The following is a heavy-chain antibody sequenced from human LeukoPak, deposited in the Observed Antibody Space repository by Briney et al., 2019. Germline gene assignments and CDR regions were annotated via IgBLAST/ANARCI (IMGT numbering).Heavy chain of an antibody. CDR3: ARVGASGGLDAFDI. J-gene: IGHJ3*02. V-gene: IGHV3-21*01. CDR1: GFTFSSYS. D-gene: IGHD1-26*01. Sequence: GGSLRLSCAASGFTFSSYSMNWVRQAPGKGLEWVSSISSSSSYIYYADSVKGRFTISRGNAKNSLYLQMNSLRAEDTAVYYCARVGASGGLDAFDIWGQGTMVTVSS. CDR2: ISSSSSYI.